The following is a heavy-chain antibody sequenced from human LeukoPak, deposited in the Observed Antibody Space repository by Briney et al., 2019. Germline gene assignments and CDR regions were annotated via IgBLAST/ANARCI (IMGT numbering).Heavy chain of an antibody. CDR3: TNDWVKDTA. CDR1: GFTFSNYA. V-gene: IGHV3-23*01. D-gene: IGHD3-22*01. J-gene: IGHJ5*02. CDR2: ISRSGDVK. Sequence: GGSLRLSCAASGFTFSNYAMSWVRRAPGEGLEWVSSISRSGDVKYYADSVKGRFTIFRDNSKNILYLQMNSLRAEDAAVYYCTNDWVKDTAWGQGTLVTVSS.